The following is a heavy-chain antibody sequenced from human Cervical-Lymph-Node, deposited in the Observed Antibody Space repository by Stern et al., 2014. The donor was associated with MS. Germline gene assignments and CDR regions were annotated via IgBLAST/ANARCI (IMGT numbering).Heavy chain of an antibody. CDR2: IVGGSGNT. V-gene: IGHV1-58*01. CDR1: GFTFTSSA. J-gene: IGHJ3*02. D-gene: IGHD3-22*01. CDR3: AAIRDYYDSSGYDAFDI. Sequence: QLVQSGPEVKKPGTSVKVSCKASGFTFTSSAVQWVRQARGQRLEWIGLIVGGSGNTNYAQKFQERVTITRDMSTSTAYMELSSLRSEDTAVYYCAAIRDYYDSSGYDAFDIWGQGTMVTVSS.